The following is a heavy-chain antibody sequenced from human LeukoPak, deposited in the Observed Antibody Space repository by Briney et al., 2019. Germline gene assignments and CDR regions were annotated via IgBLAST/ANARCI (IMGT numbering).Heavy chain of an antibody. J-gene: IGHJ4*02. V-gene: IGHV3-30*03. Sequence: PGGSLRLSCAASGFTFSSYGMHWVRQAPGKGLEWVAVISYDGSNKYYADSVKGRFTISRDNAKNSLYLQMNSLRAEDTAVYYCARAHRKYFDYWGQGTLVTVSS. CDR2: ISYDGSNK. CDR1: GFTFSSYG. CDR3: ARAHRKYFDY.